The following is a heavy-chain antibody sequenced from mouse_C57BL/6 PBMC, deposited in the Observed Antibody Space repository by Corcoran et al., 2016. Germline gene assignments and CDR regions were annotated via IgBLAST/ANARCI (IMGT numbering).Heavy chain of an antibody. J-gene: IGHJ4*01. D-gene: IGHD2-4*01. CDR1: GYTFTDYY. CDR3: ARAADYDGIPYAMDY. CDR2: IYPNNGGN. Sequence: EVQLQQSGPELVKPGASVKMSCKASGYTFTDYYMHWVKQSHGKSLEWIGYIYPNNGGNGYNQKFKGKATLTVDKSSSTAYMELRSLTSEDSAVYYCARAADYDGIPYAMDYWGQGTSVTVSS. V-gene: IGHV1-34*01.